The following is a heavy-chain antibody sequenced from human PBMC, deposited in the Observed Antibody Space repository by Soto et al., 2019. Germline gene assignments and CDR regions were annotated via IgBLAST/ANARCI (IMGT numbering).Heavy chain of an antibody. CDR2: IIPILGIA. CDR1: GGTFSSYT. CDR3: ARGGPNWDYYFYGMDV. V-gene: IGHV1-69*02. Sequence: ASVKVSCKASGGTFSSYTISWVRQAPGQGLEWMGRIIPILGIANYAQKFQGRVTITADKSTSTAYMELSSLRAADTAVHYCARGGPNWDYYFYGMDVWGQWTTVTVSS. J-gene: IGHJ6*02. D-gene: IGHD3-16*01.